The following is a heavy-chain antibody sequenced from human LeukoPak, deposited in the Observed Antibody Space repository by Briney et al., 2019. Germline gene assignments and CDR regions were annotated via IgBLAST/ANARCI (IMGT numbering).Heavy chain of an antibody. CDR2: INSDGSIT. D-gene: IGHD5-18*01. CDR1: GFTLSTYC. J-gene: IGHJ5*02. Sequence: PGGSLRVSCAASGFTLSTYCMHWVRQAPGKGLVWVAHINSDGSITSHADSVKGRFTISRDNAKNTLYLQMNSLRAEDTAMYYCARVPTNSYGFGHWGQGTLVTVSS. V-gene: IGHV3-74*01. CDR3: ARVPTNSYGFGH.